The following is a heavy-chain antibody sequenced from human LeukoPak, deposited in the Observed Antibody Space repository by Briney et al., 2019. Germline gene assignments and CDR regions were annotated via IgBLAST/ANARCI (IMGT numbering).Heavy chain of an antibody. D-gene: IGHD6-13*01. CDR3: ARSGSSWYKAHWYFDL. V-gene: IGHV4-4*07. J-gene: IGHJ2*01. Sequence: SETLSLTCTVSGGSISSYYWSWIRQPAGKGLEWIGRIYTSGSTNYNPPLKSRVTMSVDTSKNQFSLKLSSVTAADTAVYYCARSGSSWYKAHWYFDLWGRGTLVTVSS. CDR1: GGSISSYY. CDR2: IYTSGST.